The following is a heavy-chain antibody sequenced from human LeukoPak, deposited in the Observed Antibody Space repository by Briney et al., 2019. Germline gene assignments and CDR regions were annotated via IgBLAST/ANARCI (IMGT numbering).Heavy chain of an antibody. CDR3: ARETTYNWFDP. CDR1: GGSISSGGYS. Sequence: TPSETLSLTCAVSGGSISSGGYSWSWIRQPPGKGLEWIGYIYHSGSTYYNPSLKSRVTISVDRSKNQFSLKLSSVTAADTAVYYRARETTYNWFDPWGQGTLVTVSS. J-gene: IGHJ5*02. CDR2: IYHSGST. D-gene: IGHD4-17*01. V-gene: IGHV4-30-2*01.